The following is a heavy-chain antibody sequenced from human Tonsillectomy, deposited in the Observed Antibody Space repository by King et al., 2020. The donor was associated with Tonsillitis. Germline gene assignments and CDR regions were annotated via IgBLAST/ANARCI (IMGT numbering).Heavy chain of an antibody. V-gene: IGHV5-51*01. D-gene: IGHD3-22*01. Sequence: VQLVESGAEVKKPGESLKISCKASGYDFTTYWIGWVRQMPGKGLEWMGIIYPDDFDSRYSPSFQGQVTISADKSVSTAYLQWSSLKASDTAMYYCARQGEYYYDSSGYYPVAAFAIWGLGTMVTVSS. CDR1: GYDFTTYW. J-gene: IGHJ3*02. CDR3: ARQGEYYYDSSGYYPVAAFAI. CDR2: IYPDDFDS.